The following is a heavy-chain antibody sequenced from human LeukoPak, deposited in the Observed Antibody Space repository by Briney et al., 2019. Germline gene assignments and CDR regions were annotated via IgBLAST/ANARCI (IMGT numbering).Heavy chain of an antibody. CDR3: AGYCSGGSCYAAGY. V-gene: IGHV3-11*01. CDR2: ISSSGSTM. CDR1: GFTFSDYY. J-gene: IGHJ4*02. Sequence: GGSLRLSCAASGFTFSDYYMSWIRQAPGKGLEWVSYISSSGSTMYYADSVKGRFTISRDNAKNSLYLQMNSLRAEDTAVYYCAGYCSGGSCYAAGYWGQGTLVTVSS. D-gene: IGHD2-15*01.